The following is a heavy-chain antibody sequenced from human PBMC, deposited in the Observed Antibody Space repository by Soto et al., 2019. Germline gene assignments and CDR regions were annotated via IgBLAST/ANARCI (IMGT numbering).Heavy chain of an antibody. CDR1: GFTVSSNY. CDR2: IYSGGST. CDR3: ARDRIPTGMDV. Sequence: EVQLVESVGGLVQPGGSLRLSCAASGFTVSSNYMSWVRQAPGKGLEWVSVIYSGGSTYYADSVKGRFTISRDNSKNTLYLQMNSLRAEDTAVYYCARDRIPTGMDVWGQGTTVTVSS. J-gene: IGHJ6*02. V-gene: IGHV3-66*01.